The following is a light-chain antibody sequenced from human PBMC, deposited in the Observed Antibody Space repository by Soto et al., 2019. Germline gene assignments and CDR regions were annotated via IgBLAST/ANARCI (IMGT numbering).Light chain of an antibody. CDR1: SSNIGSNY. CDR2: RDS. J-gene: IGLJ2*01. V-gene: IGLV1-47*01. Sequence: QAVVAQPPSASGTPGQRVTISRSGSSSNIGSNYVYWYQQLPGTAPKVLIYRDSQRPSGVPDRFSGSKSGTSASLAISGLLSEDEAEYYCATREGSLRAHVVFGGGTKVTVL. CDR3: ATREGSLRAHVV.